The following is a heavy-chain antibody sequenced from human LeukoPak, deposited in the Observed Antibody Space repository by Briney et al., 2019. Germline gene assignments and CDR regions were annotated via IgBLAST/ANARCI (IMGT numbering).Heavy chain of an antibody. J-gene: IGHJ5*02. D-gene: IGHD4-11*01. CDR2: ISGSGGST. V-gene: IGHV3-23*01. CDR3: AKLSSNYVRWNWFDP. Sequence: GGSLRLSCAASGVTFGDYGMSWVRQAPGKGLEWVSGISGSGGSTYYADSVKGRFTISRDNSKNTLYLQMNSLRAEDTAVYYCAKLSSNYVRWNWFDPWGQGTLVTVSS. CDR1: GVTFGDYG.